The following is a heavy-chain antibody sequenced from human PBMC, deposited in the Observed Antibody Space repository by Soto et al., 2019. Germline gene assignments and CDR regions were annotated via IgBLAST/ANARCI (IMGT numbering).Heavy chain of an antibody. CDR2: ISSSGSNT. CDR1: GFTFSSYA. Sequence: EVQLLESGGGLVQPGGSLRLSCTASGFTFSSYAMSWVRQPPGKGLEWVSAISSSGSNTYYADSVKGRFTTSRDNSKNTLYLQMNSLRAEDTAVYYCAKGNQDYYYGMDVWGQGTTVTVSS. V-gene: IGHV3-23*01. D-gene: IGHD2-2*01. CDR3: AKGNQDYYYGMDV. J-gene: IGHJ6*02.